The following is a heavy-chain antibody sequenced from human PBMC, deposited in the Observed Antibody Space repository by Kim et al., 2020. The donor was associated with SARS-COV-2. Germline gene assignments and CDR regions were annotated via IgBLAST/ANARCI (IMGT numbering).Heavy chain of an antibody. Sequence: GGSLRLSCAASGFTFSSYGMHWVRQAPGKGLEWVAVISYDGSNKYYADSVKGRFTISRDNSKNTLYLQMNSLRAEDTAVYYCAKDLGDYCSSTSCYYYYYYGMDVWGQGTTVTVSS. D-gene: IGHD2-2*01. V-gene: IGHV3-30*18. J-gene: IGHJ6*02. CDR3: AKDLGDYCSSTSCYYYYYYGMDV. CDR1: GFTFSSYG. CDR2: ISYDGSNK.